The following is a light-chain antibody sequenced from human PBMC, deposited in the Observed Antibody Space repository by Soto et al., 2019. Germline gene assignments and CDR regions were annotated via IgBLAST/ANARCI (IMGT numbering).Light chain of an antibody. V-gene: IGKV3-20*01. CDR1: QSVSSSF. J-gene: IGKJ2*01. CDR2: AAS. CDR3: QQYGSSPRYT. Sequence: EVVLTQSPGTLSLSPGERATLSCRASQSVSSSFLAWYQHKPGQAPRLLIYAASSRATGIPDRFSGSGSGTEFTLTISRLEPEDFAVYYCQQYGSSPRYTFCQGTKLEIK.